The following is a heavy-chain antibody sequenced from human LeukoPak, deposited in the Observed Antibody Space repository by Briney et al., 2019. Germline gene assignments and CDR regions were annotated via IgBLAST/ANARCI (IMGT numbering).Heavy chain of an antibody. D-gene: IGHD3-10*01. CDR2: ISYDGSNK. CDR1: GFTFSSYG. CDR3: VKEEVLLWFGELDY. J-gene: IGHJ4*02. Sequence: GRTLRLSCAASGFTFSSYGMHGGRHAPGKGREWVAVISYDGSNKYYADSVKGRFPISKDHSKNTLYLQRNSLRVEETAVYYCVKEEVLLWFGELDYWGQGNLVTVSS. V-gene: IGHV3-30*18.